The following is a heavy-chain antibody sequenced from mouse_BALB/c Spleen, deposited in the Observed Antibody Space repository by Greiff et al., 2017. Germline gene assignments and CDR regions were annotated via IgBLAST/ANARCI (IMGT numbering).Heavy chain of an antibody. CDR3: ARGYGNSWYFDV. V-gene: IGHV5-15*02. D-gene: IGHD2-10*02. CDR2: ISNLAYSI. J-gene: IGHJ1*01. Sequence: EVQRVESGGGLVQPGGSRKLSCAASGFTFSDYGMAWVRQAPGKGPEWVAFISNLAYSIYYADTVTGRFTISRENAKNTLYLEMSSLRSEDTAMYYCARGYGNSWYFDVWGAGTTVTVSS. CDR1: GFTFSDYG.